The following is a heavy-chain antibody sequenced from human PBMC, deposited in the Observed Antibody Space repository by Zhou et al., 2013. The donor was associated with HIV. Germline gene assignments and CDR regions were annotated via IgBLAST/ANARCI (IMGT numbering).Heavy chain of an antibody. Sequence: QVHLVQSGAEVKKPGSSVKVSCKASGGTFSSYAISWVRQAPGQGLEWMGRIIPILGIANYAQKFQGRVTITADKSTSTAYMELSSLRSEDTAVYYCARDRVGPGGWFDPWGQGTLVTVSS. J-gene: IGHJ5*02. V-gene: IGHV1-69*04. CDR2: IIPILGIA. CDR3: ARDRVGPGGWFDP. D-gene: IGHD1-26*01. CDR1: GGTFSSYA.